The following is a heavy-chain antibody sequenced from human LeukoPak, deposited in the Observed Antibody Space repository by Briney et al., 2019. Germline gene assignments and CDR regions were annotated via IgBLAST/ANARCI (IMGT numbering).Heavy chain of an antibody. CDR2: IIPIFGTA. CDR1: GGTFSSYA. J-gene: IGHJ2*01. Sequence: ASAKVSCKASGGTFSSYAISWVRQAPGQGLEWMGGIIPIFGTANYAQKFQGRVTITADKSTSTAYMELSSLRSEDTAVYYCARTVDSSGWYGYFDLWGRGTLVTVSS. V-gene: IGHV1-69*06. CDR3: ARTVDSSGWYGYFDL. D-gene: IGHD6-19*01.